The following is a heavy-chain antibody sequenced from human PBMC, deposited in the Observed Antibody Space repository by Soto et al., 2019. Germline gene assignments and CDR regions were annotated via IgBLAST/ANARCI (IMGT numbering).Heavy chain of an antibody. Sequence: QEQLVQSGAEVKKPGASVKVSCKASGYTFTSYDITWVRQATGQGLEWMGWMNPNSGNTGYAQKFQGRVTMTRNTSIGTAYKELSSLRSEDTAVYYCATERWEDAFDIWGQGTMVTVSS. CDR2: MNPNSGNT. J-gene: IGHJ3*02. CDR1: GYTFTSYD. V-gene: IGHV1-8*01. D-gene: IGHD1-26*01. CDR3: ATERWEDAFDI.